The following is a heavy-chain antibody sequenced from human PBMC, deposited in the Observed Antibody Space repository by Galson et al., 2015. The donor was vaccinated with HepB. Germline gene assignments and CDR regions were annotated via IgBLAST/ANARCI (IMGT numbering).Heavy chain of an antibody. V-gene: IGHV3-23*01. CDR1: GFTFSSYA. D-gene: IGHD6-13*01. Sequence: SLRLSCAASGFTFSSYAMNWVRQAPGKGLEWVSAIAPSGVGTYYADSAKGRLTISRDNSENTLYLQMNSLRPEDTAIYYCAKQIPAAGTGSWGQGSLVTVSS. CDR2: IAPSGVGT. J-gene: IGHJ5*02. CDR3: AKQIPAAGTGS.